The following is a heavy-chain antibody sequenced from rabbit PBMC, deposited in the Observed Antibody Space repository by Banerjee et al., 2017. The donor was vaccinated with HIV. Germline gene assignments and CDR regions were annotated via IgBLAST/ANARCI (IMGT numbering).Heavy chain of an antibody. J-gene: IGHJ4*01. V-gene: IGHV1S40*01. Sequence: QSLEESGGDLVKPGASLTLTCTASGFSFSNKYVMCWVRQAPGKGLEWIACINTSSGNTVYASWAKGRFTISKTSSTTVTLQMTSLTAADTATYFCARDLAGAIGWNFVLWGQGTLVTVS. CDR2: INTSSGNT. D-gene: IGHD4-1*01. CDR1: GFSFSNKYV. CDR3: ARDLAGAIGWNFVL.